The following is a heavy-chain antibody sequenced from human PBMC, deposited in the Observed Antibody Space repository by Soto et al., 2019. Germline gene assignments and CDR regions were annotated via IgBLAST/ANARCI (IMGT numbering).Heavy chain of an antibody. CDR2: IYYSGST. D-gene: IGHD5-12*01. J-gene: IGHJ3*02. CDR3: ARGGIVATPGEAFDI. V-gene: IGHV4-59*01. Sequence: SETLSLTCTVSGGSISSYYWSWIRQPPGKGLEWIGYIYYSGSTNYNPSLKSRVTISVDTSKNQFSLKLSSVTAADTAVYYCARGGIVATPGEAFDIWGQGTMVTVSS. CDR1: GGSISSYY.